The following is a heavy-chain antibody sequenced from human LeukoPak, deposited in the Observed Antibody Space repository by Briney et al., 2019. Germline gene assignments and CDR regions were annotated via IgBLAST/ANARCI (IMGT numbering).Heavy chain of an antibody. CDR3: TTDGAAGLDY. V-gene: IGHV3-15*01. CDR2: IKRKTDVGTT. CDR1: GFTFSNAW. Sequence: PGGSLRPSCAASGFTFSNAWMSWVRQAPGKGLEWVGRIKRKTDVGTTDYAAPVKGRFTISRDDSKNTLFLQMNSLKTEDTAVYYCTTDGAAGLDYWGQGTLVTVSS. D-gene: IGHD6-13*01. J-gene: IGHJ4*02.